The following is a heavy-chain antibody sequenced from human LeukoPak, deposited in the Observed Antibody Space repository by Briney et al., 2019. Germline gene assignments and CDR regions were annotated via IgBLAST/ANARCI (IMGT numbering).Heavy chain of an antibody. Sequence: AGSLTLSCAASGFTLSHYYMTWIRQAPGKGLEWFSCISSSGDTIYYADSVKGRFTVSRDNAENSLYLQMNSLRAEDTAMYYCARQGSEIDYWGQGTLVTVSS. J-gene: IGHJ4*02. V-gene: IGHV3-11*01. CDR2: ISSSGDTI. CDR1: GFTLSHYY. CDR3: ARQGSEIDY.